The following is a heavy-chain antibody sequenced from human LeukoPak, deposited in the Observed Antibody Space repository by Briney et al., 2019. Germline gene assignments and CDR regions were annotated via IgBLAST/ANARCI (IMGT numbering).Heavy chain of an antibody. J-gene: IGHJ4*02. CDR1: GGSISSYY. Sequence: SETLSLTCTVSGGSISSYYWSRIRQPPGKGLEWIGYIYYSGSTNYNPSLKSRVTISVDTSKNQFSLKLSSVTAADTAVYYCARDGTADYDFWSGYYPSFYFDYWGQGTLVTVSS. CDR3: ARDGTADYDFWSGYYPSFYFDY. V-gene: IGHV4-59*01. D-gene: IGHD3-3*01. CDR2: IYYSGST.